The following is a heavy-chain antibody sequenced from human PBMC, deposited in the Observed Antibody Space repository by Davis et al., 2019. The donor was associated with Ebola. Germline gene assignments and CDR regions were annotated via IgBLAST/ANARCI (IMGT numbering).Heavy chain of an antibody. J-gene: IGHJ6*02. CDR1: GFTFSSYG. CDR3: AKSIYGDYDAVYYYYGMDV. Sequence: GGSLRLSCAASGFTFSSYGMHWVRQAPGKGLEWVAVISYDGSNTYYADSVKGRFTISRDNSKNTLYLQMNSLRAEDTAVYYCAKSIYGDYDAVYYYYGMDVWGQGTTVTVSS. V-gene: IGHV3-30*18. CDR2: ISYDGSNT. D-gene: IGHD4-17*01.